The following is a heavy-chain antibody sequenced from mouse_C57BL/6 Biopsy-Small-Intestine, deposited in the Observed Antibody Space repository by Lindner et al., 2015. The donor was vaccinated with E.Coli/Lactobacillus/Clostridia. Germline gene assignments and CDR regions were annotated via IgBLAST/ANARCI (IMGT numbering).Heavy chain of an antibody. Sequence: SVKVSCKASGYTFTGYYFYWVRQAPGQGLEWMGWINPKNGDTNIPQKFQGRVTMTRDTSISTGYMELSRLKSDDTAVYYCAKPRRGDYNFDLEFWGRGTLVTVSS. CDR1: GYTFTGYY. J-gene: IGHJ1*01. V-gene: IGHV1-74*01. D-gene: IGHD2-13*01. CDR2: INPKNGDT. CDR3: AKPRRGDYNFDLEF.